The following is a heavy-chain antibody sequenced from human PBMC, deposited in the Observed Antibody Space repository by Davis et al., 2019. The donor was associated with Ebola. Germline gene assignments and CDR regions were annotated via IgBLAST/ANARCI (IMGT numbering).Heavy chain of an antibody. V-gene: IGHV3-74*01. Sequence: GESLKTPCAAPGFTFSSYWMHWVRHAPGKGLVWVSRINSDGSSTSYADSVKGRFTISRDNSKNTLYLQMNSLRAEDTAVYYCGRALGGNSDYCGQGTLITVSS. CDR2: INSDGSST. D-gene: IGHD4-23*01. CDR3: GRALGGNSDY. J-gene: IGHJ4*02. CDR1: GFTFSSYW.